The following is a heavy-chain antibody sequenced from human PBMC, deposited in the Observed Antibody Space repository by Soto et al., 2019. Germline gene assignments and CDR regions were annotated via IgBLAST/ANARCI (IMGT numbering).Heavy chain of an antibody. D-gene: IGHD3-16*02. CDR1: GGSFSGYY. V-gene: IGHV4-34*01. CDR2: INHSGST. Sequence: SETLSLTCAVYGGSFSGYYWSWVRQPPGKGLEWIGEINHSGSTNYNPSLKSRVTISVDTSKNQFSLKLSSVTAADTAVYYCARGPIYDYIWGSYRSGWFDPWGQGTLVTVSS. CDR3: ARGPIYDYIWGSYRSGWFDP. J-gene: IGHJ5*02.